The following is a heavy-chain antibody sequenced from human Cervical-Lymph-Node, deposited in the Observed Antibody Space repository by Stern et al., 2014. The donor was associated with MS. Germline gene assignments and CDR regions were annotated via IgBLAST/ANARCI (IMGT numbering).Heavy chain of an antibody. CDR1: GGSVSSGSYY. J-gene: IGHJ6*02. CDR2: IYYSGGT. D-gene: IGHD2-2*02. CDR3: ARDLRYCSSTSCYNYYYYGMDV. Sequence: QLQLQESGPGLVKPSETLSLTCTVSGGSVSSGSYYWSWIRQPPGKGLEWIGDIYYSGGTNYNPSLKSRVTISVDTSKNQFSLKLSSVTAADTAVYYCARDLRYCSSTSCYNYYYYGMDVWGQGTTVTVSS. V-gene: IGHV4-61*01.